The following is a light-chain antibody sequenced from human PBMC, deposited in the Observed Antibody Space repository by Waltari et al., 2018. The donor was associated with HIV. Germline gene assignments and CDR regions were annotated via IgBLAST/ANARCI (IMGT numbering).Light chain of an antibody. CDR1: SSDVGDYNY. CDR3: CSYTGTYTLL. Sequence: QSDLTQPRSVSGSPGQSVTISCTGTSSDVGDYNYVSWYQQHPGKAPKVMIYDVTKRPSGVPDRFSGSKSGNTASLTISGLQAEDEADYYCCSYTGTYTLLFGGGTKLTVL. CDR2: DVT. V-gene: IGLV2-11*01. J-gene: IGLJ3*02.